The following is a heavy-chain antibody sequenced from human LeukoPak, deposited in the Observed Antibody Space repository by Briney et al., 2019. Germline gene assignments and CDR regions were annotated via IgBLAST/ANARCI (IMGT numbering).Heavy chain of an antibody. CDR1: GFTFSSHW. D-gene: IGHD1-1*01. CDR2: IDSDGRIT. J-gene: IGHJ4*02. Sequence: GGSLRLSCAASGFTFSSHWMHWVRQVPGKGLVWVSRIDSDGRITTYADSMKGRLTISRDNAKNTLYLQMNTLRDEDTAVYYCARDYNWNPPDYWGQGTLVTVSS. CDR3: ARDYNWNPPDY. V-gene: IGHV3-74*01.